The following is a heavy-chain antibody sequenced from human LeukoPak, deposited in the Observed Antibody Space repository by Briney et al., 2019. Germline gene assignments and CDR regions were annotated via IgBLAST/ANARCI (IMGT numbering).Heavy chain of an antibody. Sequence: PGGSLRLSCAASGFTFSSYWMHWVRQAPGKGLVWVSRINSDGSSTSYADSVKGRFTISRDNAKNSLFLQMDSLRVEDTAIYYCARDSSIVGVTGAGFDSWGQGTLVTVSS. CDR3: ARDSSIVGVTGAGFDS. J-gene: IGHJ4*02. D-gene: IGHD1-26*01. CDR1: GFTFSSYW. CDR2: INSDGSST. V-gene: IGHV3-74*01.